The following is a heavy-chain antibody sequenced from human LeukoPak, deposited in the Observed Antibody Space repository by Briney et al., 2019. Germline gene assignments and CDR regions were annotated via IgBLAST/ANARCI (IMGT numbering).Heavy chain of an antibody. J-gene: IGHJ4*02. CDR2: ISAYNGDT. V-gene: IGHV1-18*01. Sequence: ASVKVSCKASGYTFTSYGISWVRQAPGQGLEWVGWISAYNGDTNYAQNLQGRLTMTTDTSTSTAYMELRRLRSDDTAVYYCAKDGTLGATASDYWGQGTLVTVSS. D-gene: IGHD1-26*01. CDR3: AKDGTLGATASDY. CDR1: GYTFTSYG.